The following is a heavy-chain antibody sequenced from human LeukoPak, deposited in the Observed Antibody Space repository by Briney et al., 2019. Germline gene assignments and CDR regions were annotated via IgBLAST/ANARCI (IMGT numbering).Heavy chain of an antibody. V-gene: IGHV4-59*01. CDR3: ARYVDYYDSSGIPEGFDP. J-gene: IGHJ5*02. D-gene: IGHD3-22*01. CDR1: GGSISSYY. Sequence: SETLSLTCTVSGGSISSYYWSWIRQPPGKGLEWIGYIYYSGSTNYNPSLKSRVTISVDTSKNQFSLKLSSVTATDTAVYYCARYVDYYDSSGIPEGFDPWGQGTLVTVSS. CDR2: IYYSGST.